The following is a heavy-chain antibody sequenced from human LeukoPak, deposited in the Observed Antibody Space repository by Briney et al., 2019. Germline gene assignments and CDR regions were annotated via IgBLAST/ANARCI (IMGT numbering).Heavy chain of an antibody. J-gene: IGHJ4*02. V-gene: IGHV3-7*05. Sequence: PGGSLRLSCAASGFTFSSCWMSWVRQAPGKGLEWVANINQDGSEKYYVDSVKGRFTISRDNAKNSLYLQMNSLRAEDTAVYYCARSFATDYWGQGTLVTVSS. CDR3: ARSFATDY. CDR1: GFTFSSCW. CDR2: INQDGSEK. D-gene: IGHD1-26*01.